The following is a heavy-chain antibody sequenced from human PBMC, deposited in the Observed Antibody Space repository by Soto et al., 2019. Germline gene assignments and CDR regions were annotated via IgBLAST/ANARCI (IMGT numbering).Heavy chain of an antibody. J-gene: IGHJ6*02. CDR1: GYTFASFD. CDR3: ARGLYYYGMDV. Sequence: QVQLVQSGAEVKKPGASVKVSCKASGYTFASFDINWVRQATGQGLEWMGWMNPNSGNAGYAQKFQGRVTMTRDTSISTAYMELSSLRSEDTGVYYCARGLYYYGMDVWGQGTTVTVSS. V-gene: IGHV1-8*01. CDR2: MNPNSGNA.